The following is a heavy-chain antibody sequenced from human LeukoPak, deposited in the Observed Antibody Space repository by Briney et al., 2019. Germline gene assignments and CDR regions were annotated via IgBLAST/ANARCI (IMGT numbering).Heavy chain of an antibody. CDR3: ARESSSSHAFDI. CDR1: GYTFTSYY. D-gene: IGHD6-13*01. V-gene: IGHV1-2*02. Sequence: ASVKVSCKASGYTFTSYYMHWVRQAPGQGLEWMGWINPNSGGTNYAQKFQGRVTMTRDTSISTAYMELSRLRSDDTAVYYCARESSSSHAFDIWGQGTMVTVSS. J-gene: IGHJ3*02. CDR2: INPNSGGT.